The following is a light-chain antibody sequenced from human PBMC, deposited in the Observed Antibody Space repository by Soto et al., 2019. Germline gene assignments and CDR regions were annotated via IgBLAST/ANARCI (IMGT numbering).Light chain of an antibody. CDR3: GADHDSGSNFV. Sequence: QSVLTQPPSASASLGASVTLTCTLSSDYSDYKVDWYQQRPGKAPRFVMRVGTGVIVGSKGVGIPDRFSVSGSGLNRSLTIENIQEEDESDFRCGADHDSGSNFVFGGGTQLTVL. CDR2: VGTGVIVG. V-gene: IGLV9-49*02. J-gene: IGLJ2*01. CDR1: SDYSDYK.